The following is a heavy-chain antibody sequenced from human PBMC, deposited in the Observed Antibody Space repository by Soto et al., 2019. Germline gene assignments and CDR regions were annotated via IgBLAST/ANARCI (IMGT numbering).Heavy chain of an antibody. CDR3: ARGISTTRYYYYYGMDV. D-gene: IGHD2-2*01. Sequence: ASVKVSCKASGYTLTSYYLHWVRQAPGQGPEWMGIINPSGGITNHAQKFQDRVTMTSDTSTSTVYMELSSLRSEDTALYYCARGISTTRYYYYYGMDVWGQGTTVTVS. V-gene: IGHV1-46*01. CDR2: INPSGGIT. CDR1: GYTLTSYY. J-gene: IGHJ6*02.